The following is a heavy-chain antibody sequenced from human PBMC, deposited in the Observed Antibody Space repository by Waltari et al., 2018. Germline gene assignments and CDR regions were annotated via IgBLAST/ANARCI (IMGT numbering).Heavy chain of an antibody. D-gene: IGHD1-26*01. V-gene: IGHV3-7*01. CDR1: GFTFSSYW. CDR2: IKQDGSEK. Sequence: EVQLVESGGGLVQPGGSLRLSCAASGFTFSSYWMSWVRQAPGKGLEWVANIKQDGSEKYYLDSVKCRLTISRDNAKNSLYLQMNSLRAEDTAVYYGARNSGSYSPLPLGRIDYWGQGTLVTVSS. J-gene: IGHJ4*02. CDR3: ARNSGSYSPLPLGRIDY.